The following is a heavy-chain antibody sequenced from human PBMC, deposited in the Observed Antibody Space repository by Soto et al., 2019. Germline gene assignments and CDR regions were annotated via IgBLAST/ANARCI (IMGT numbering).Heavy chain of an antibody. V-gene: IGHV4-34*01. J-gene: IGHJ4*02. D-gene: IGHD3-22*01. CDR2: INHSGST. CDR1: GGSFSGYY. CDR3: ARGASGYYDSTGYYSTYYFDY. Sequence: SETLSLTCAVYGGSFSGYYWSWIRQPPGKGLEWIGEINHSGSTNYNPSLKSRVTISVDTSKNQFSLKLSSVTAADTAVYYCARGASGYYDSTGYYSTYYFDYWGKGTLVTVYS.